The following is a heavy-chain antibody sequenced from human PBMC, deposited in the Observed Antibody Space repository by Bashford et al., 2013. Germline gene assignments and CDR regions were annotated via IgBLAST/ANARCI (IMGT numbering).Heavy chain of an antibody. Sequence: VRQAPGKGLEWVSSIGGTGDITYYADSVRGRFTISRDNSRDTLYVQMHSLRAEDTAVYYCAKDGRCSSSTSCEGTQFDSVGQGTLVTVSS. CDR3: AKDGRCSSSTSCEGTQFDS. D-gene: IGHD2-2*01. J-gene: IGHJ4*02. V-gene: IGHV3-23*01. CDR2: IGGTGDIT.